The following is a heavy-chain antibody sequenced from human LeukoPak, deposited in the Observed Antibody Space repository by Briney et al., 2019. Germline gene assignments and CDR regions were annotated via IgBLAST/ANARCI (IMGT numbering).Heavy chain of an antibody. D-gene: IGHD3-9*01. CDR3: ARSKDILTGYCFDY. J-gene: IGHJ4*02. CDR2: IYHSGST. V-gene: IGHV4-38-2*02. CDR1: GYSISSDYY. Sequence: PSETLSLTCTVSGYSISSDYYWGWIRQPPGRGLEWIGTIYHSGSTYYNPSLKSRVTISVDTSKKQFSLKLSSVTAADTAVYYCARSKDILTGYCFDYWGQGTLVTVSS.